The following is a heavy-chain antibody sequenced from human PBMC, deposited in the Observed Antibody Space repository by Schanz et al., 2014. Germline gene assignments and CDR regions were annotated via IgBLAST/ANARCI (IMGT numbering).Heavy chain of an antibody. J-gene: IGHJ4*02. Sequence: EVQLVESGGGLVQPGGSLRLCCVASGFTFSRYWMTWVRQAPGKGLEWVANIKQDGSAKNYVDSVKGRFTISRDNPKNSLCLMNSLRAEDTALYYCARVLGGDEGLDQWGQGTLVTVSS. V-gene: IGHV3-7*01. CDR1: GFTFSRYW. D-gene: IGHD4-17*01. CDR2: IKQDGSAK. CDR3: ARVLGGDEGLDQ.